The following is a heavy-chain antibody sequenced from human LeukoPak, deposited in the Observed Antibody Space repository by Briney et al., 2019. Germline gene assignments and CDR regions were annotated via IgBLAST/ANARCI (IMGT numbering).Heavy chain of an antibody. CDR1: GFTFSSYS. V-gene: IGHV3-21*01. Sequence: GGSLRLSCAASGFTFSSYSMNWVRQAPGKGLEWVSSISSSSSYIYYADSVKGRFTISRDNAKNSLYLQMNSLRAEDTAVYYCARDRSSSYQLLFPFYYYGMDVWGQGTTVTVSS. CDR3: ARDRSSSYQLLFPFYYYGMDV. CDR2: ISSSSSYI. J-gene: IGHJ6*02. D-gene: IGHD2-2*01.